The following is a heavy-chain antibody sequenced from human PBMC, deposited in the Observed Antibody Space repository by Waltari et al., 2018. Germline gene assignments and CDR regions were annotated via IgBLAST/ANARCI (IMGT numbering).Heavy chain of an antibody. CDR1: GGPLSSYP. V-gene: IGHV1-69*04. J-gene: IGHJ5*02. CDR3: ARPTGDSTASSNWFDP. CDR2: LIPFLERA. D-gene: IGHD6-6*01. Sequence: QVQLVQSGAEVKKPGSSVRVSCKASGGPLSSYPISWVRQAPGQGLEWMGRLIPFLERANYAQRFQGRLTIPADKSTNTAYMELASLTSEDTAVYYCARPTGDSTASSNWFDPWGQGTLVTVSS.